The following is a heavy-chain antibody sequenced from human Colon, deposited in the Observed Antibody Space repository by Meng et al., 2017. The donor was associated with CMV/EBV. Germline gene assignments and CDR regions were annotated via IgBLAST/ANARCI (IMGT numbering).Heavy chain of an antibody. CDR3: ARAAVGGNEGIDY. V-gene: IGHV3-48*03. CDR2: ISPSSNSV. D-gene: IGHD4-23*01. Sequence: GGSLRLSCEASGLNLRDYAMNWVRQAPGKGPEWLAYISPSSNSVYYADSVRGRFTVSRDNAKNSLYLQMNSLRADDTAIYYCARAAVGGNEGIDYWGQGTLVTVSS. J-gene: IGHJ4*02. CDR1: GLNLRDYA.